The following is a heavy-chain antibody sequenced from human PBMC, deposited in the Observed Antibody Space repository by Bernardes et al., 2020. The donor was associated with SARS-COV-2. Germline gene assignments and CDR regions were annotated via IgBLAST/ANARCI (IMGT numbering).Heavy chain of an antibody. D-gene: IGHD3-10*01. CDR3: AGDYGSGSYRFDY. V-gene: IGHV4-59*13. CDR2: VYYSGST. J-gene: IGHJ4*02. CDR1: GGSMRRYH. Sequence: LETLCLTCTVSGGSMRRYHWSWIRQSPGQGLEWIGYVYYSGSTTYNPSLKSRLTMSIDTPKNQFSLKLTSVTAADTAVYYCAGDYGSGSYRFDYWGQGTLVTVFS.